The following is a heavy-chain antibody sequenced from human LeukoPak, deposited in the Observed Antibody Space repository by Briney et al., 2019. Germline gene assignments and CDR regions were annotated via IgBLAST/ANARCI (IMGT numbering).Heavy chain of an antibody. CDR2: INPNSGGT. D-gene: IGHD3-22*01. Sequence: ASVKVSCKASGYTFTGYYMHWVRQAPGQGLEWMGWINPNSGGTNYAQKFQGRVTMTRDTSISTAYMELSRLRSDDTAVYYCARVYDSSGYYYALFDYWGQGTLVTVSS. J-gene: IGHJ4*02. CDR3: ARVYDSSGYYYALFDY. V-gene: IGHV1-2*02. CDR1: GYTFTGYY.